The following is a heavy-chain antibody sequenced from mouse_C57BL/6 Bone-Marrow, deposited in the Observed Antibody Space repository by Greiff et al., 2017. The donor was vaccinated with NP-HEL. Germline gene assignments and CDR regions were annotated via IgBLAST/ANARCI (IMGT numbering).Heavy chain of an antibody. CDR1: GYSITSGYY. CDR3: AREELIYDGYGWFAY. J-gene: IGHJ3*01. Sequence: DVQLQESGPGLVKPSQSLSLTCSVTGYSITSGYYWNWIRQFPGNKLEWMGYISYDGSNNYNPSLKNRISITRDTSKNQFFLKLNSVTTEDTATYYCAREELIYDGYGWFAYWGQGTLVTVSA. V-gene: IGHV3-6*01. D-gene: IGHD2-3*01. CDR2: ISYDGSN.